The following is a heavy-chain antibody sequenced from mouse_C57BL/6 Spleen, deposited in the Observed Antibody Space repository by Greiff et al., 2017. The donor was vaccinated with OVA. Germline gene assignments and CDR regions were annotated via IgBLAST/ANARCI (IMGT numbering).Heavy chain of an antibody. D-gene: IGHD1-1*01. J-gene: IGHJ2*01. CDR3: AMGLLPFDY. V-gene: IGHV1-50*01. Sequence: QVQLQQPGAELVKPGASVKLSCKASGYTFTSYWMQWVKQRPGQGLEWIGEIDPSDSDTNYNQKFKGKATLTVDTASSTAYMQLSSLTSEDSAVYYCAMGLLPFDYWGQGTTLTVSS. CDR1: GYTFTSYW. CDR2: IDPSDSDT.